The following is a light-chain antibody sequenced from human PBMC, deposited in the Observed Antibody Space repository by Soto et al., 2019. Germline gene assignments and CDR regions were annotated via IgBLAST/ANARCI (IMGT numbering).Light chain of an antibody. J-gene: IGKJ1*01. CDR1: QSVSSSY. V-gene: IGKV3-20*01. CDR2: DTS. CDR3: QQCGSSPS. Sequence: EIVLTQSPGTLSLSPRERATLSCRASQSVSSSYLAWYQQKSGQAPRLLIYDTSSRATGIPDRFSGSGSGTDFTLAISSLEPEDFAVYYCQQCGSSPSFGQGTKVELK.